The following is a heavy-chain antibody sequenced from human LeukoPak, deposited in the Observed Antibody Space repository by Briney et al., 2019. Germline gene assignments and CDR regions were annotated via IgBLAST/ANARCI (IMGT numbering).Heavy chain of an antibody. J-gene: IGHJ5*02. CDR2: MNPNSGNT. CDR3: ARALGDYPNNWFDP. CDR1: GGTFSSYA. V-gene: IGHV1-8*02. D-gene: IGHD4-17*01. Sequence: ASVKVSCKASGGTFSSYAINWVRQATGQGLEWMGWMNPNSGNTGYAQKFQGRVTMTRNTSISTAYMELSSLRSEDTAVYYCARALGDYPNNWFDPWGQGTLVTVSS.